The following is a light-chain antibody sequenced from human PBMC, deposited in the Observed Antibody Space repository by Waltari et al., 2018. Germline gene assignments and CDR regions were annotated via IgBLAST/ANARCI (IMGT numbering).Light chain of an antibody. Sequence: EIVLTQSPGTLSLSPGERVTLSCRASQTVTSSSLTWYQQKPGQAPRLLIYGASNRATGIPDRFSGSGSGTDFTLTNSRLEPEDFAMYYCQQYGRSPRTFGGGTKVEIK. CDR1: QTVTSSS. CDR2: GAS. J-gene: IGKJ4*01. V-gene: IGKV3-20*01. CDR3: QQYGRSPRT.